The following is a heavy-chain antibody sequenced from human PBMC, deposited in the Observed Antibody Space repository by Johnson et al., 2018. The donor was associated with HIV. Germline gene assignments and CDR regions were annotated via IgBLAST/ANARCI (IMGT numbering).Heavy chain of an antibody. D-gene: IGHD3-10*01. CDR1: GFTIDDDA. V-gene: IGHV3-9*01. J-gene: IGHJ3*02. Sequence: VQLVESGGDLVQPGRSLRLSCAVSGFTIDDDAIHWVRQAPGKGLEWVSGISWNSDTIYYTDSVKGRVTISRDNAKNSLFLQMNSLRAEDTAVYYCAKSSSATYYGDAFDTWGQGTMVTVSS. CDR3: AKSSSATYYGDAFDT. CDR2: ISWNSDTI.